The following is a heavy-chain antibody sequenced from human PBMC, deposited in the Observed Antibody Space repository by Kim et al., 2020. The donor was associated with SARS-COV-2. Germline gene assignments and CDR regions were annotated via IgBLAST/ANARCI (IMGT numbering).Heavy chain of an antibody. CDR1: GGSISNYY. J-gene: IGHJ4*02. V-gene: IGHV4-4*08. CDR2: VYSSAST. Sequence: SETLSLTCTVSGGSISNYYWNWIRQAPGKGLEWIGNVYSSASTNYNPSLKSRVTISVDTSKDQFSLKLNSLTAADTAVYYCAGGGGWWTDSWGPGTLVTV. CDR3: AGGGGWWTDS. D-gene: IGHD2-15*01.